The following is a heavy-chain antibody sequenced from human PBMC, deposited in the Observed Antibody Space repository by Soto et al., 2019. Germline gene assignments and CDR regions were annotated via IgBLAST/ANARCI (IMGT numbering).Heavy chain of an antibody. V-gene: IGHV4-61*01. CDR3: ARMEYDGSGYDAFDI. D-gene: IGHD3-22*01. J-gene: IGHJ3*02. Sequence: KPSETLSLTCTVSGGSVSSGSYHWSWIRQPPGKGLELIGYIYYTGSTNYNPSLKRRVTISVDTSKNPFSLRLSSVTAADTAVYYCARMEYDGSGYDAFDIWGHGTMVTVSS. CDR1: GGSVSSGSYH. CDR2: IYYTGST.